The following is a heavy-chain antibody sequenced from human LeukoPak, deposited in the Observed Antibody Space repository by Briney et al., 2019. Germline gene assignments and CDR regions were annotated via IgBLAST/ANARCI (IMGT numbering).Heavy chain of an antibody. CDR2: IKHDGSED. J-gene: IGHJ6*04. V-gene: IGHV3-7*01. D-gene: IGHD3-10*02. CDR3: AELGITMIGGV. CDR1: GFTFSNYW. Sequence: GGSLKLSCAASGFTFSNYWMTWVRQAPGKGLEWVANIKHDGSEDYYLDSVKGRFTISRDNAKSSMWLQMNSLRAEDTAVYYCAELGITMIGGVWGKGTTVTISS.